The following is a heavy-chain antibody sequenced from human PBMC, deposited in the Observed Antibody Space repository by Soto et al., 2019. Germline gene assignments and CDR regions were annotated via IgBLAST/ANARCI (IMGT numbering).Heavy chain of an antibody. D-gene: IGHD6-6*01. Sequence: ASVKVSCKASGYTFTSYDINWVRQATGQGLEWMGWMNPNSGNTGYAQKFQGRVTMTRNTPISTAYMELSSLRSEDTAVYYCARASIAARLLGYWGQGTLVTVSS. V-gene: IGHV1-8*01. CDR3: ARASIAARLLGY. J-gene: IGHJ4*02. CDR1: GYTFTSYD. CDR2: MNPNSGNT.